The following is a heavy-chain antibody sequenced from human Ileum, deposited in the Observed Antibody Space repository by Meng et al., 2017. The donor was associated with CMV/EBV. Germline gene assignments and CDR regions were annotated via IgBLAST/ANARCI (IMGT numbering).Heavy chain of an antibody. CDR1: GFSFIDYW. CDR2: VFPRDSDA. Sequence: GGPLRLSCKGSGFSFIDYWIVWVRQMPGRGLEWLGFVFPRDSDASSSPSFQDQVTISADKSISTAYLQWSSLKASDSGMYYCARSWQLARYNWLDLWGQGTLVTVSS. J-gene: IGHJ5*02. D-gene: IGHD6-6*01. V-gene: IGHV5-51*01. CDR3: ARSWQLARYNWLDL.